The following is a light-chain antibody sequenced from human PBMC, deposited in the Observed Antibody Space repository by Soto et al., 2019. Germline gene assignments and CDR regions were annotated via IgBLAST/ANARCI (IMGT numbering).Light chain of an antibody. Sequence: EIALTQSPATLSLSPGERATLSCRASQSVSSYLAWYQQKPGQAPRLLIYDASNRATGIPARFSGSGSGTDFTLTISSLEPEDFAVYYCQQRSNWRITFGQGTGLEIK. CDR3: QQRSNWRIT. CDR1: QSVSSY. J-gene: IGKJ5*01. V-gene: IGKV3-11*01. CDR2: DAS.